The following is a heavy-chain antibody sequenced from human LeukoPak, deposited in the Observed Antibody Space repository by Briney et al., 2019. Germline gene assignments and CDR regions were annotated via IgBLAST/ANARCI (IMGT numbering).Heavy chain of an antibody. Sequence: SETLSLTCTVSGGSISNYYWSWIRQPPGKGLEWIGEINHSGSTNYNPSLKSRVTISVDTSKNQFSLKLSSVTAADTAVYYCARIPFGARPAYYYYYMDVWGKGTTVTVSS. CDR3: ARIPFGARPAYYYYYMDV. V-gene: IGHV4-34*01. D-gene: IGHD1-26*01. J-gene: IGHJ6*03. CDR2: INHSGST. CDR1: GGSISNYY.